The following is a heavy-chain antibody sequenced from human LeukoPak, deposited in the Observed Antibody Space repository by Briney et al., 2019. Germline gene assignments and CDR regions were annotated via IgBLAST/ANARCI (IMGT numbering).Heavy chain of an antibody. D-gene: IGHD6-13*01. Sequence: SETLSLTCTVSGGSISSSSYYWGWIRQPPGKGLEWIGSIYYSGSTYYNPSLKSRVTISVDTSKNQFSLKLSSVTAADTAVYYCARRIAAAALNWFDPWGQGTLVTVSS. CDR1: GGSISSSSYY. CDR3: ARRIAAAALNWFDP. J-gene: IGHJ5*02. CDR2: IYYSGST. V-gene: IGHV4-39*01.